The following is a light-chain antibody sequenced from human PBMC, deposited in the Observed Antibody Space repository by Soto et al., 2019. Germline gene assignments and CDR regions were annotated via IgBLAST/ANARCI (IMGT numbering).Light chain of an antibody. CDR3: QQYSSYSS. J-gene: IGKJ2*01. V-gene: IGKV1-5*03. CDR2: KAS. CDR1: QSISTW. Sequence: IQMTQSPSTLSASVGDRVTITCRASQSISTWLAWYQQKPGKAPKLLIYKASSLESGVPSRFSGSGSGTEFTLTISSLQPDDFATYYCQQYSSYSSFGQGTKLEIK.